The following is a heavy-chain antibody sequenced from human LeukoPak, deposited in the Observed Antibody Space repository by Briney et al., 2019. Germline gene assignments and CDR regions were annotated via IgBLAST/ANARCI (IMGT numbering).Heavy chain of an antibody. CDR1: GGTFSSYA. Sequence: ASVKVSCKASGGTFSSYAISWVRQAPGQGLEWMGGIIPIFGTANYAQKFQGRVTITADESTSTAYMELSSLRSEDTAVYYCARDAYYDYGNAFDIWGQGTMVTVSS. J-gene: IGHJ3*02. V-gene: IGHV1-69*13. CDR2: IIPIFGTA. D-gene: IGHD3-3*01. CDR3: ARDAYYDYGNAFDI.